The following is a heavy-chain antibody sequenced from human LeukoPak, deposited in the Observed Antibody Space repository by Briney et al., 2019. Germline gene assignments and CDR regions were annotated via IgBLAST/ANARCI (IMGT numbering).Heavy chain of an antibody. CDR3: TSWGDTTAEYFQR. Sequence: PGGSLRLSCAVSGFTFSSYNMNWVRQAPGKGLEWVSFINTRSSTTYYADSVKGRFTISRDNAKNSLYLQMNSLRAEDTAVYYCTSWGDTTAEYFQRWGQGTLVTVSS. D-gene: IGHD2-21*02. CDR2: INTRSSTT. J-gene: IGHJ1*01. CDR1: GFTFSSYN. V-gene: IGHV3-48*01.